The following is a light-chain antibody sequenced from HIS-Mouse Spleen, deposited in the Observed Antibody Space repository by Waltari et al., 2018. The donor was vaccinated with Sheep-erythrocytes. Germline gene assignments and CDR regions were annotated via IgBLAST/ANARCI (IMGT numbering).Light chain of an antibody. CDR3: QQSYSTPYT. Sequence: DIQMTQSPSSLSASVGDRVTITCRASQSISSYLNWYQQKPGKAPKLLIYAASSLQSGVPSRFSGSVSGTYFTLTISSLQPADFATYYCQQSYSTPYTFGQGTKLEIK. CDR2: AAS. J-gene: IGKJ2*01. CDR1: QSISSY. V-gene: IGKV1-39*01.